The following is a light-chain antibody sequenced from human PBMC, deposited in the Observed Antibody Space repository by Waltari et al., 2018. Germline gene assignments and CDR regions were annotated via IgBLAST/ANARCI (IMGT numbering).Light chain of an antibody. CDR2: EVS. V-gene: IGLV2-8*01. Sequence: QSALTQPPSASGSPGQSVTISSTGTPSAVGYYNHVSWYQQHPGKAPKLMIFEVSKRFSGVPDRFSGSKSANTASLTVSGLQAEDEADYYCSSYAGNNFYVFGTGTTVTVL. CDR3: SSYAGNNFYV. CDR1: PSAVGYYNH. J-gene: IGLJ1*01.